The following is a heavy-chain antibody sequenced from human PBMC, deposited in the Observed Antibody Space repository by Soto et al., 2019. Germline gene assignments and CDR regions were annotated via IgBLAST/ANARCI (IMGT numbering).Heavy chain of an antibody. V-gene: IGHV3-23*01. CDR1: GFIFSNYA. D-gene: IGHD5-18*01. Sequence: EVQLLESGGGLVQPGGSLRLSCAASGFIFSNYAMSWVRQAPGKGLEWVSIVTGGGTGTRYADSVKGRFTISRDNSKNTLYLQMYSLRAEDTAVYYCAQDQGGYSVGVHWGQGTLVTVSP. CDR3: AQDQGGYSVGVH. CDR2: VTGGGTGT. J-gene: IGHJ1*01.